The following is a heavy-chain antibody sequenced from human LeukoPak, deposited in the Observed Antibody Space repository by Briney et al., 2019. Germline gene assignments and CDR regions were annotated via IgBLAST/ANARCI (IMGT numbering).Heavy chain of an antibody. J-gene: IGHJ4*02. Sequence: GGSLRLSCAASGFTFSSYAMHWVRQAPGEGLEWVAVISYDGSNKYYADSVKGRFTISRDNSKNTLYLQMNSLRAEDTAVYYCARESPAKFLEWLPCFDYWGQGTLVTVSS. CDR2: ISYDGSNK. V-gene: IGHV3-30-3*01. CDR1: GFTFSSYA. CDR3: ARESPAKFLEWLPCFDY. D-gene: IGHD3-3*01.